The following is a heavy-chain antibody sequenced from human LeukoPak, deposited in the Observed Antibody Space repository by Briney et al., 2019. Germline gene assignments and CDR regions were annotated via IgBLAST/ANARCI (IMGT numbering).Heavy chain of an antibody. V-gene: IGHV1-18*01. J-gene: IGHJ6*02. Sequence: VASVKVSCKASGYTFTTYGIRWVRQAPGKGLEWMGWISVYNGNKNYAQKLQGRLTMTTDTSTSTAYMELRSLRSDDTAVYYCARLTPYYYDSSGYYSGMDVWGQGTTVTVSS. CDR1: GYTFTTYG. CDR3: ARLTPYYYDSSGYYSGMDV. D-gene: IGHD3-22*01. CDR2: ISVYNGNK.